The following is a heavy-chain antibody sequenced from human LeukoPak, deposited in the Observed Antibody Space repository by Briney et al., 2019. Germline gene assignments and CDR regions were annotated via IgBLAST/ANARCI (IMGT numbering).Heavy chain of an antibody. V-gene: IGHV3-20*04. Sequence: PGGSLRLSCAASGFTFDDYGMSWVRQAPGKGLGWVSGSNWNGGSTGYADSVKGRFTISRDNAKNSLYLQMNSLRAEDTALYYCASGCSSTSCYLMGALGEYYFDYWGQGTLVTVSS. CDR2: SNWNGGST. D-gene: IGHD2-2*01. J-gene: IGHJ4*02. CDR1: GFTFDDYG. CDR3: ASGCSSTSCYLMGALGEYYFDY.